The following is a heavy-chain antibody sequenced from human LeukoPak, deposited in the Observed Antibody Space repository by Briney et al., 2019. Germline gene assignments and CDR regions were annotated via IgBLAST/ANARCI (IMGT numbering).Heavy chain of an antibody. Sequence: QPGGSLRPSCAASGFTVSSNYMSWVRQAPGKGLEWVSVIYSGGSTYYADSVKGRFTISRDNSKNTLYLQMNSLRAEDTAVYYCAREPIREGYYYYYMDVWGKGTTVTISS. J-gene: IGHJ6*03. CDR1: GFTVSSNY. CDR3: AREPIREGYYYYYMDV. D-gene: IGHD3-3*02. V-gene: IGHV3-66*01. CDR2: IYSGGST.